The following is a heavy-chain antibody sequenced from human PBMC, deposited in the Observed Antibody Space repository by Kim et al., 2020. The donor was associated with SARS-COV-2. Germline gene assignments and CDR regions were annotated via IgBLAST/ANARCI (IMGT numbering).Heavy chain of an antibody. J-gene: IGHJ3*02. D-gene: IGHD3-22*01. CDR3: GRESPLYYDSSGYPAAFDI. CDR1: GFTVSSNY. V-gene: IGHV3-53*01. CDR2: IYSGGST. Sequence: GGSLRLSCAASGFTVSSNYMSWVRQAPGKGLEWVSVIYSGGSTYYADSVKGRFTISRDNSKNTLYLQMNSLRAEDTAVYYCGRESPLYYDSSGYPAAFDIWGQGTMVTVSS.